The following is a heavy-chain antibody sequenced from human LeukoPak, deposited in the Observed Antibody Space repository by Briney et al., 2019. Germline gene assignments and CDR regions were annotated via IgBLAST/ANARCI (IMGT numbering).Heavy chain of an antibody. J-gene: IGHJ6*04. Sequence: PGGSLRLSCVASGFTFSSYEMNWVRQAAGGGLGWDSYIISSGRTINYADSVKGRFTISRDNAKNALYLKMNSLRAEDTAVYYCAELGITMIGGVWGKGATVTISS. D-gene: IGHD3-10*02. CDR1: GFTFSSYE. CDR3: AELGITMIGGV. V-gene: IGHV3-48*03. CDR2: IISSGRTI.